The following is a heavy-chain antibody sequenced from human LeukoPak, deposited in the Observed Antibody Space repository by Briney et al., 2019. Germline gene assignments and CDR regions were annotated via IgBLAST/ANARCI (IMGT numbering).Heavy chain of an antibody. CDR1: GFTFSSYW. CDR2: IKKDGSEK. CDR3: APYGDYYAY. D-gene: IGHD4-17*01. V-gene: IGHV3-7*03. Sequence: GGSLRLSCAASGFTFSSYWMSWVRQAPGKGLEWVANIKKDGSEKYYADSVKGRFTISRDNAKNSLYLQMNSLRAEDTALYYCAPYGDYYAYWGQGTLVTVSS. J-gene: IGHJ4*02.